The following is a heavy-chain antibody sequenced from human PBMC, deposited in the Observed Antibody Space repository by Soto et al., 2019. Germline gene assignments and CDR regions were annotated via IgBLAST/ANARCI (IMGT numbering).Heavy chain of an antibody. CDR1: GYTFTTYG. Sequence: ASVKVSCKASGYTFTTYGMSWVRQAPGQGLDWMGWISTYNGNTKYAERLQGRVTMTTDTSTSTAYMELRSLRSDDTAVYYCARESIDFWSGYYSHGAFDIWGQGTMVTVSS. J-gene: IGHJ3*02. D-gene: IGHD3-3*01. CDR2: ISTYNGNT. V-gene: IGHV1-18*01. CDR3: ARESIDFWSGYYSHGAFDI.